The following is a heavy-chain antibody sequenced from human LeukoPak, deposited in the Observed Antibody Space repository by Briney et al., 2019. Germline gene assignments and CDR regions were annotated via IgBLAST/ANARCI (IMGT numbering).Heavy chain of an antibody. CDR2: IYYTGGT. V-gene: IGHV4-59*12. D-gene: IGHD6-13*01. J-gene: IGHJ4*02. Sequence: PSETLSLTCTVSGGSISSYYWSWIRQPPAKGLEWIGYIYYTGGTNYNPSLKSRVTISADKSKNQFSLTLNTVTSAAAAVYYCAGWRYSSSADFEYWGQGSLVTVSS. CDR3: AGWRYSSSADFEY. CDR1: GGSISSYY.